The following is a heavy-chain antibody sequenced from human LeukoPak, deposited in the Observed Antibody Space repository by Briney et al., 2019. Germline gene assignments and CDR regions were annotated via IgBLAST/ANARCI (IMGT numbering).Heavy chain of an antibody. Sequence: ASVKVSCKASGYTFTGYYMHWVRQAPGQGLEWMGWINPNSGGTNYAQKLQGRVTMTTDTSTSTAYMELRSLRSDDTAVYYCASHRSYYDILTGYGGDWFDPWGQGTLVTVSS. CDR2: INPNSGGT. CDR3: ASHRSYYDILTGYGGDWFDP. D-gene: IGHD3-9*01. V-gene: IGHV1-2*02. CDR1: GYTFTGYY. J-gene: IGHJ5*02.